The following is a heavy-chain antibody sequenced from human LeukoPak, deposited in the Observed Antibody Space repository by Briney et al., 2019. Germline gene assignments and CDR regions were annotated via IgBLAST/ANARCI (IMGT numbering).Heavy chain of an antibody. J-gene: IGHJ6*03. CDR1: GFTFTSSA. Sequence: SVKVSCKASGFTFTSSAVQWVRQARGQRLEWIGWIVVGSGNTNYAQKFQERVTITRDMSTSTAYMELSSLRSEDTAVYYCAADRATVTNYYYYYMGVWGKGTTVTVSS. CDR2: IVVGSGNT. CDR3: AADRATVTNYYYYYMGV. V-gene: IGHV1-58*01. D-gene: IGHD4-11*01.